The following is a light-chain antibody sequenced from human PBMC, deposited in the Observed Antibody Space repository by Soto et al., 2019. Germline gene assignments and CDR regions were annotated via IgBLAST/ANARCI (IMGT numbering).Light chain of an antibody. CDR3: QQYYSTPQT. V-gene: IGKV4-1*01. CDR2: WAS. Sequence: DIVMTQSPDSLAVSLGEGATIKCKSSQSVLYSSNNKNYLAWYQQKPGQPPKLLIYWASTRESGVPDRFSGSGSGTDFTLTISSLQAEDVAVYYCQQYYSTPQTFGQGTKLEIK. J-gene: IGKJ2*01. CDR1: QSVLYSSNNKNY.